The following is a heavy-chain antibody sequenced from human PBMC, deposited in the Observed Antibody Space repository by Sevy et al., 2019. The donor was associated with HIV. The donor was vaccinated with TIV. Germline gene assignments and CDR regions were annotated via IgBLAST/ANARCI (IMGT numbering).Heavy chain of an antibody. CDR3: AKDWGEASDWYFYFDH. CDR2: ISYDGIKK. V-gene: IGHV3-30*18. J-gene: IGHJ4*02. D-gene: IGHD6-19*01. CDR1: GFTFSTYG. Sequence: GGSLRLSCAASGFTFSTYGMHWVRQAPGKGLEWAAAISYDGIKKYYADSVKGRVTISRDNSKNTLYLEMNSLRPEDTAVYYCAKDWGEASDWYFYFDHWGQGALVTVSS.